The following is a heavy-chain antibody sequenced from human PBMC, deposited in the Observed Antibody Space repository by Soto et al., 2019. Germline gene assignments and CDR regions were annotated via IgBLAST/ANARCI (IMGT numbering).Heavy chain of an antibody. V-gene: IGHV3-23*01. Sequence: GXSLRLSCAASGFTFSYYDISWVVQAPGKGLEWVSNISGSGGSTYYADPVKGRFTISRDNFKNTLYLQMNNMRAEDTATYYCAKDLWSGYYPDCWGQGILVTVSS. CDR1: GFTFSYYD. J-gene: IGHJ4*02. D-gene: IGHD3-3*01. CDR3: AKDLWSGYYPDC. CDR2: ISGSGGST.